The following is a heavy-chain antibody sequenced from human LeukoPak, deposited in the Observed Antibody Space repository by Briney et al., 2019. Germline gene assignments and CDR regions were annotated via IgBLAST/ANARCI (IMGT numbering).Heavy chain of an antibody. Sequence: GGSLRLSCAASGFTFSSYSMNWVRQAPGKGLEWVSYISSSSSTIYYADSVKGRFTISRDNAKNSLYLQTTSLRAEDTAVYYCARGGVVYYDSSGYYYGGSFDYWGQGTLVTVSS. CDR3: ARGGVVYYDSSGYYYGGSFDY. J-gene: IGHJ4*02. CDR1: GFTFSSYS. CDR2: ISSSSSTI. D-gene: IGHD3-22*01. V-gene: IGHV3-48*01.